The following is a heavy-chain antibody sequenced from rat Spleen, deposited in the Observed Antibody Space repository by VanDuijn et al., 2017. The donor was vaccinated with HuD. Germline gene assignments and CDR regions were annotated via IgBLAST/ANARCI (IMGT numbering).Heavy chain of an antibody. J-gene: IGHJ2*01. CDR1: GFTFSDYY. V-gene: IGHV5-20*01. CDR2: ISYDGGST. D-gene: IGHD5-1*01. CDR3: TRENWVFDY. Sequence: EVQLVESGGGLVQPGRSLKLSCAASGFTFSDYYMAWVRQAPKKGLEWVAYISYDGGSTYYRDPVKGRFTISRDNAKSTLYLQMDSLRSEDTATYYCTRENWVFDYWGQGVMVTVSS.